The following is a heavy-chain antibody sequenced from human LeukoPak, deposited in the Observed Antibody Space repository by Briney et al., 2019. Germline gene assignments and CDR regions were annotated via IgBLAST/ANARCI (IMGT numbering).Heavy chain of an antibody. D-gene: IGHD3-16*02. V-gene: IGHV1-2*02. CDR2: INPNSGGT. CDR3: ARVWGSYRYPFDY. Sequence: VASVKVSCKASGYTFTGYYMHWVRQAPGQGLEWMGWINPNSGGTNYAQKFQGRVTMTRDTSISSAYMELSRLRSDDTAVYYCARVWGSYRYPFDYWGQGTLVTVSS. J-gene: IGHJ4*02. CDR1: GYTFTGYY.